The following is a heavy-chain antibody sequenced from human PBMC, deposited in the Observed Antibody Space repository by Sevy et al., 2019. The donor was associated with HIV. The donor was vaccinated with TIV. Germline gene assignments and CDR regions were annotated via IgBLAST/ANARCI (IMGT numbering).Heavy chain of an antibody. CDR3: VTHYDFWSGYQNNWFDP. D-gene: IGHD3-3*01. CDR2: IYYSGSA. J-gene: IGHJ5*02. V-gene: IGHV4-39*01. Sequence: SETLSLTCTVSGGFISSSIYYWAWIRQRPGKGLEWILSIYYSGSAYYNPSLKSRVAMSVDTSKKPFLLKLTSVTAADTAVYYCVTHYDFWSGYQNNWFDPWGQGTLVTVSS. CDR1: GGFISSSIYY.